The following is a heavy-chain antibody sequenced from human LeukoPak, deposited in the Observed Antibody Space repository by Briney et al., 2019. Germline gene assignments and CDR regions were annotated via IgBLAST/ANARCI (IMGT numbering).Heavy chain of an antibody. V-gene: IGHV4-59*08. CDR2: IYYSGIT. J-gene: IGHJ5*02. CDR3: ARRDYGDINWFDP. D-gene: IGHD4-17*01. Sequence: SETLSLTCTVSGGSINNYYWNWIRQPPGKGLEWIGYIYYSGITNYKPSLKSRVSISVDTSRNQFSLKLSSVTAADTAVYYCARRDYGDINWFDPWGQGTLVTVSS. CDR1: GGSINNYY.